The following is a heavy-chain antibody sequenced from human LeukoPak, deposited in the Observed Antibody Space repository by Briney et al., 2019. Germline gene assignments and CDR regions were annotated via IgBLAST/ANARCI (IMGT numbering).Heavy chain of an antibody. V-gene: IGHV4-39*07. CDR2: IYYSGST. Sequence: SETLSLTCTVSGVSISSSNSYWGWIRQPPGKGLEWIGSIYYSGSTYYNPSLKSRVTISVDTSKNQFSLKLSSVTAADTAVYYCARDCITMIEGAFDIWGQGTMVTVSS. CDR3: ARDCITMIEGAFDI. D-gene: IGHD3-22*01. J-gene: IGHJ3*02. CDR1: GVSISSSNSY.